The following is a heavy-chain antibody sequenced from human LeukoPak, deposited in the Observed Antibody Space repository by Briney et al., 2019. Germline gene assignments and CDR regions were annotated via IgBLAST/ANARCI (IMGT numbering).Heavy chain of an antibody. CDR1: GGSFSGYY. CDR3: ARESELGTGY. CDR2: INHSGST. J-gene: IGHJ4*02. D-gene: IGHD7-27*01. V-gene: IGHV4-34*01. Sequence: SETLSLTCAVYGGSFSGYYWSWIRQPPGKGLEWIGEINHSGSTNYNPSLKSRVTISVDTSKNQFSLKLSSVTAADTAVYYCARESELGTGYWGQGTLVTVSS.